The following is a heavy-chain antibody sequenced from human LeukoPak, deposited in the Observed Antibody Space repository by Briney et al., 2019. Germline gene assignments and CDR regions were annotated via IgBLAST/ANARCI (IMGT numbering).Heavy chain of an antibody. V-gene: IGHV4-59*08. Sequence: SETLSLTCTVSGGSISSYYWSWIRQPPGKGLEWIGYIYYSGSTNYNPSLKSRVTISVDTSKNQFSLKLSSVTAADTAVYYCASFRGDDAFGIWGQGTMVTVSS. J-gene: IGHJ3*02. CDR1: GGSISSYY. CDR3: ASFRGDDAFGI. D-gene: IGHD2-21*01. CDR2: IYYSGST.